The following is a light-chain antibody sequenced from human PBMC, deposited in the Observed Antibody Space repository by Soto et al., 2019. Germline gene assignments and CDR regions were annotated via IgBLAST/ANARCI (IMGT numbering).Light chain of an antibody. V-gene: IGLV1-47*01. Sequence: QSVLTQPPSASGTPGQRVTISCSGSSSNIGSNSVYWYQQLPGTAPKLLIFKNSQRPSGVPDRFSGSKSGTSASLAVSGLRSGDEADYYCAAWDDRLRGVLFGPGTKVTVL. J-gene: IGLJ1*01. CDR1: SSNIGSNS. CDR3: AAWDDRLRGVL. CDR2: KNS.